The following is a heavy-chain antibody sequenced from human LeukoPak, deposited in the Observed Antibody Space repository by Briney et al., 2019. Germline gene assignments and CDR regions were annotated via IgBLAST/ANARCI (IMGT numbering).Heavy chain of an antibody. Sequence: GGSLRLSCAASGFTLNIYWMTWVRQAPGKGLEWVANIKPDGSVKNYVDSVKGRFTISRDNAENSAYLQMNSLRVEDTAVYYCARDLDVEVVATTSWYDAFDIWGQGTKVTVSS. D-gene: IGHD2-2*01. J-gene: IGHJ3*02. V-gene: IGHV3-7*01. CDR2: IKPDGSVK. CDR1: GFTLNIYW. CDR3: ARDLDVEVVATTSWYDAFDI.